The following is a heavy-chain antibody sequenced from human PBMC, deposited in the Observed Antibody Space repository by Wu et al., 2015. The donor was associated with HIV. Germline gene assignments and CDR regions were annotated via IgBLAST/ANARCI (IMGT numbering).Heavy chain of an antibody. D-gene: IGHD2-2*01. CDR3: ARVGVQLTSADLLEYFQH. J-gene: IGHJ1*01. V-gene: IGHV1-8*02. CDR1: GYTFTSLN. CDR2: MNPKSGSA. Sequence: QVQLVQSGTVVQKPGTSVRVSCRVSGYTFTSLNINWIRHAPGRGLEWMGWMNPKSGSAGFGRDFQGRISMTRNNSISTAYMELSGLTSDDTAIYYCARVGVQLTSADLLEYFQHWGQGTRVVVSS.